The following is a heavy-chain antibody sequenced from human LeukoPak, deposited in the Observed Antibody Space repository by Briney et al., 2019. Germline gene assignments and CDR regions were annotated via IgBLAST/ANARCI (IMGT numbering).Heavy chain of an antibody. Sequence: GSLRLSCXASGFTFSSYAMSWVRQAPGKGLEWVSAISGSGGSTYYADSVKGRFTISRDNSKNTLYLQMNSLRAEDTAVYYCAKRFAAAVYYFDYWGQGTLVTVSS. CDR2: ISGSGGST. V-gene: IGHV3-23*01. D-gene: IGHD6-13*01. J-gene: IGHJ4*02. CDR3: AKRFAAAVYYFDY. CDR1: GFTFSSYA.